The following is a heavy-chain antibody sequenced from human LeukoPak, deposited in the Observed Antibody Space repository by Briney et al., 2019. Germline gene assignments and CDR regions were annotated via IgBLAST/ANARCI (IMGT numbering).Heavy chain of an antibody. Sequence: GGSLRLSCAASGFTFSSYWMSWVRQAPGKGLEWVANIKQDGSEKYYVDSVKGRFTISRDNAKNSLYLQMNSLRAEDTAVYYCAKLGGNYYDSTAWPFCTGAFDIWGQGTMVTVSS. CDR3: AKLGGNYYDSTAWPFCTGAFDI. CDR1: GFTFSSYW. V-gene: IGHV3-7*01. D-gene: IGHD3-22*01. J-gene: IGHJ3*02. CDR2: IKQDGSEK.